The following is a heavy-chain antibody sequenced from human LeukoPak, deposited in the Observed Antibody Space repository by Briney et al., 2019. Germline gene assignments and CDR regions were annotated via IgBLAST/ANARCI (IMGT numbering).Heavy chain of an antibody. CDR2: INWNSGTI. V-gene: IGHV3-9*01. Sequence: GGSLRLSCAASGFAFGDYAMYWVRQVPGKGLEWVSGINWNSGTIGYADSVKGRFTISRDNAKNSLYLQMNSLRAEDTAFYYCAKDIWSRYSSGWYIEHWGQGTLVTVSS. D-gene: IGHD6-19*01. CDR1: GFAFGDYA. CDR3: AKDIWSRYSSGWYIEH. J-gene: IGHJ4*02.